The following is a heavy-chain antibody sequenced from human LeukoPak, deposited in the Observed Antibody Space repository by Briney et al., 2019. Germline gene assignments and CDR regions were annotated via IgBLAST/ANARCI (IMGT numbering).Heavy chain of an antibody. D-gene: IGHD6-13*01. CDR1: GGSISSSSYY. J-gene: IGHJ4*02. CDR3: ARDQQQLVYLY. Sequence: SETLSLTCTVSGGSISSSSYYWGWIRQPPGKGLEWIGSIYYSGSTYYNPSLKSRVTISVDTSKNQFSLKLSSVTAADTAVYYCARDQQQLVYLYWGQGTLVTVSS. CDR2: IYYSGST. V-gene: IGHV4-39*07.